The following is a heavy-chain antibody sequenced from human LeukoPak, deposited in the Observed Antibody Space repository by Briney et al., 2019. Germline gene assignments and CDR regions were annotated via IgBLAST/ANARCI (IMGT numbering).Heavy chain of an antibody. Sequence: PGGSLRLSCAASGFNFTNYNMNWVRQAPGKGLEWXSSIHSSSGSIYYADSLKGRFTISRDNAKNSLYLQMNSLRAEDTAVYYCARDLAWDAFDIWGQGTMVTVSS. J-gene: IGHJ3*02. CDR1: GFNFTNYN. CDR2: IHSSSGSI. V-gene: IGHV3-21*01. CDR3: ARDLAWDAFDI.